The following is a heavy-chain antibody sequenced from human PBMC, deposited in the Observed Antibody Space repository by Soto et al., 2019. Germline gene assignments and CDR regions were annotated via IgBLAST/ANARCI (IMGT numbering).Heavy chain of an antibody. D-gene: IGHD3-10*01. CDR1: GGSISSYY. J-gene: IGHJ5*02. V-gene: IGHV4-59*01. CDR3: ARVVITMVRGVIKSNWFDP. Sequence: QVQLQESGPGLVKPSETLSLTCTVSGGSISSYYWSWIRQPPGKGLEWIGYIYYSGSTNYNPSLKSRVTISVDTSKNQFSLKLSSVTAADTAVYYCARVVITMVRGVIKSNWFDPWGQGTLVTVSS. CDR2: IYYSGST.